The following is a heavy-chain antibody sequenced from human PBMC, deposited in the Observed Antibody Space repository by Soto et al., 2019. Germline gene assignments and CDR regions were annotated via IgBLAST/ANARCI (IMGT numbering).Heavy chain of an antibody. V-gene: IGHV1-69*12. D-gene: IGHD3-3*01. J-gene: IGHJ6*02. Sequence: QVQLVQSGAEVKKPGSSVKVSCKASGGTFSSYAISWVRQAPGQGLEWMGGILPIFGTANYAQKFQGRVTITADESTSTAYMELSSLRSEDTAVYYCATQRFLEWSYYYYGMDVWGQGTTVTVSS. CDR3: ATQRFLEWSYYYYGMDV. CDR2: ILPIFGTA. CDR1: GGTFSSYA.